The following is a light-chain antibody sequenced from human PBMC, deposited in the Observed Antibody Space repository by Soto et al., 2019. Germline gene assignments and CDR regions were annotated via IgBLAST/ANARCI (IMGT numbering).Light chain of an antibody. CDR1: SGHSSNA. J-gene: IGLJ7*01. Sequence: QLVLTQSPSASASLGASVKLTCTLSSGHSSNAIAWHQQKPEKGPRYLMNVNSDGSHIKGDVIPDRFSGSSSGAERYLTISSLQSEDEADYYCQTWGTGIPVVFGGGTQLTVL. CDR2: VNSDGSH. V-gene: IGLV4-69*01. CDR3: QTWGTGIPVV.